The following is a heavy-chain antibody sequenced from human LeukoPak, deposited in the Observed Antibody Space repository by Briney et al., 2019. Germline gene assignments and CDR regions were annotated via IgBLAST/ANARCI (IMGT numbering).Heavy chain of an antibody. Sequence: PGGSLRLSCAASGFTFSSYSMNWVRQAPGKGPEWVSSISSSSSYIYYADSVKGRFTISRDNAKNSLYLQMNSLRAEDTAVYYCARDGLPDITGTDSNWFDPWGQGTLVTVSS. D-gene: IGHD1-20*01. V-gene: IGHV3-21*01. CDR3: ARDGLPDITGTDSNWFDP. CDR1: GFTFSSYS. J-gene: IGHJ5*02. CDR2: ISSSSSYI.